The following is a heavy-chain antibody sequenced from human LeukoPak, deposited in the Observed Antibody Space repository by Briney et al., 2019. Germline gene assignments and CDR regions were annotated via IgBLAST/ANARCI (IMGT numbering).Heavy chain of an antibody. D-gene: IGHD2-15*01. CDR3: AREDCSGGSCHFDY. V-gene: IGHV3-48*03. Sequence: GSLRLSCAASGFTFSSYEMNWVRQAPGKGLEWVSYISSSGSTIYYADSVKGRFTISRDNAKNSLYLQMNSLRAEDTAVYYCAREDCSGGSCHFDYWGQGTLVTVSS. J-gene: IGHJ4*02. CDR1: GFTFSSYE. CDR2: ISSSGSTI.